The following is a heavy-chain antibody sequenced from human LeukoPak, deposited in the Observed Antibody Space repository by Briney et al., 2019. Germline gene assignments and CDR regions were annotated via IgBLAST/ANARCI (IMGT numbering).Heavy chain of an antibody. CDR2: IYTSGSS. J-gene: IGHJ5*02. D-gene: IGHD1-26*01. CDR3: ARELPPFDP. CDR1: AGSISSYY. Sequence: SESLSLTCIVSAGSISSYYWRWIRPPARKGLEWIGRIYTSGSSNYNPSLKSRVTMSVDTSKNQFSLKLSSVTAADTAVYYCARELPPFDPWGQGTLVTVSS. V-gene: IGHV4-4*07.